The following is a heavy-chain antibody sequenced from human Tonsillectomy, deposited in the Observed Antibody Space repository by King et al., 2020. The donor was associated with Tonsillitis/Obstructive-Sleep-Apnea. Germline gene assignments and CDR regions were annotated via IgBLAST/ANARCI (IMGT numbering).Heavy chain of an antibody. CDR3: AKDFSSSRVRGVKITYY. CDR1: GFTFDDYA. CDR2: ISGDGGST. V-gene: IGHV3-43*02. Sequence: VQLVESGGGVVQPGGSLRLSCAASGFTFDDYAMHWVRQAPGKGLEWVSLISGDGGSTYYADSVKGRFTISRENSKNYLYLKMNSLRTEDTALYYCAKDFSSSRVRGVKITYYWGAGTLFTVSS. J-gene: IGHJ4*02. D-gene: IGHD3-10*01.